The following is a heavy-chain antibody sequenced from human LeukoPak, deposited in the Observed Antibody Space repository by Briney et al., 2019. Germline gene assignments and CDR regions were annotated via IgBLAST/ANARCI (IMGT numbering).Heavy chain of an antibody. Sequence: GGSLRLSCAASGFTFSSYSMNWVRQAPGKGLEWVSSISSSSSYIYYADSVKGRFTISRDNAKTSLYLQMNSLRAEDTAVYYCARAFLGGGWYWGQGTLVTVSS. V-gene: IGHV3-21*01. D-gene: IGHD3-10*01. CDR1: GFTFSSYS. CDR2: ISSSSSYI. J-gene: IGHJ4*02. CDR3: ARAFLGGGWY.